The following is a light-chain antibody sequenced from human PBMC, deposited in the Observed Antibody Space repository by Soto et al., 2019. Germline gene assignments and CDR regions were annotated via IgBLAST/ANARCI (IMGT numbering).Light chain of an antibody. V-gene: IGLV2-11*01. J-gene: IGLJ3*02. CDR1: SGDVGGYNF. CDR2: DVS. Sequence: QSALTQPRSVSGSPGQSVTISCTGTSGDVGGYNFVSWYQQHPDKAPTLMIFDVSQRPSGVPDRFSGSKSGNTASLTISGLQADDEAGYYCYSYGGSYTWVFGGGTKLTVL. CDR3: YSYGGSYTWV.